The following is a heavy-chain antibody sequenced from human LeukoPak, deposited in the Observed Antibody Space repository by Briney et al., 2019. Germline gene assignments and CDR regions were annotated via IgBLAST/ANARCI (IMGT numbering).Heavy chain of an antibody. Sequence: ASVKVSCKASGYTFTDHYIHWVRQAPGQGLEGMGWINPNNGGTYYALKFQGRVTMTRDTSIGTAYMELSRLRSDDTAVYYCAGGIASYSSSYFDYWGQGALVTVSS. J-gene: IGHJ4*02. D-gene: IGHD3-16*01. CDR2: INPNNGGT. CDR3: AGGIASYSSSYFDY. V-gene: IGHV1-2*02. CDR1: GYTFTDHY.